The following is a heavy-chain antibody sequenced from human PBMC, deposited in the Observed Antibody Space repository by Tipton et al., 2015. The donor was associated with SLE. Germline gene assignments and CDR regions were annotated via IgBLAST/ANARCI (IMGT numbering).Heavy chain of an antibody. CDR3: ARMDSRWFDP. J-gene: IGHJ5*02. V-gene: IGHV4-59*11. CDR2: IYYSGST. CDR1: GGSISSHY. D-gene: IGHD3/OR15-3a*01. Sequence: TLSLTCTVSGGSISSHYWSWIRQPPGKGLEWIGYIYYSGSTNYNPSLKSRVTISVDTSKNQFSLKLSSVTAADTAVYYCARMDSRWFDPWGQGTLVTVSS.